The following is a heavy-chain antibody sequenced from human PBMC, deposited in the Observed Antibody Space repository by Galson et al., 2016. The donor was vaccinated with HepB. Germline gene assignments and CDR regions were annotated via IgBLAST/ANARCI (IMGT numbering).Heavy chain of an antibody. V-gene: IGHV4-59*12. J-gene: IGHJ4*02. CDR3: ASSEGRSGGGLDC. CDR2: IYYSGST. Sequence: LSLTCTVSGGSISSYYWSWIRQPPGKGLEWIGYIYYSGSTKSNPSLKSRVTMSVDTSKNQVSLRLSSVTAADTAVYYCASSEGRSGGGLDCWGQGTLVTVSS. D-gene: IGHD3-10*01. CDR1: GGSISSYY.